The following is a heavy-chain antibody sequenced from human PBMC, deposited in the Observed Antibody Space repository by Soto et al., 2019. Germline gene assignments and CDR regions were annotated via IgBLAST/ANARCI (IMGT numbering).Heavy chain of an antibody. CDR2: ISPISGSV. CDR1: GGTFSSYA. J-gene: IGHJ6*02. V-gene: IGHV1-69*01. Sequence: QVQLVQSGGEVAKPGSSVKVSCQASGGTFSSYAVSWVRQAPGQGLEWMGVISPISGSVKYVQKFQGRLTISADATASTGYMDLGMVGSEATAVYYCARECSRPGYSYSGMDVWGQGTTVTVSS. D-gene: IGHD5-18*01. CDR3: ARECSRPGYSYSGMDV.